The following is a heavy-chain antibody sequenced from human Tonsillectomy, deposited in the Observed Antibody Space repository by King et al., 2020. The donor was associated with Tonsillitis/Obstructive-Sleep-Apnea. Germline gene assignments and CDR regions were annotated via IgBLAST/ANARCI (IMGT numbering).Heavy chain of an antibody. J-gene: IGHJ6*03. Sequence: VQLQQWGAGLLKPSEPLSLTCAVYGGSFSGYYWSWIRQPPGKGLEWIGEINHSGSTNYNPSLKSRVTISVDTSKNQFSLKLSSVTAADTAVYYCARGGIKIYDFIMDVWGKGTTVTVSS. CDR2: INHSGST. CDR3: ARGGIKIYDFIMDV. V-gene: IGHV4-34*01. D-gene: IGHD3-3*01. CDR1: GGSFSGYY.